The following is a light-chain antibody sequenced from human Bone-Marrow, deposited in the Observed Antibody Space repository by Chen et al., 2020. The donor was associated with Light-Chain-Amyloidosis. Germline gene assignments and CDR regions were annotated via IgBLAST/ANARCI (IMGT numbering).Light chain of an antibody. J-gene: IGKJ5*01. CDR1: QSVHANY. CDR3: QQSSSSPIT. V-gene: IGKV3-20*01. CDR2: GTS. Sequence: EIVLTQSPGTLSLSPGERVTLSCRASQSVHANYLTWYQQKPGQAPRLLISGTSSRAAGIPDRVSGSESGTDFTLTISRLEPGDFAVYYCQQSSSSPITFGQGTRLEIK.